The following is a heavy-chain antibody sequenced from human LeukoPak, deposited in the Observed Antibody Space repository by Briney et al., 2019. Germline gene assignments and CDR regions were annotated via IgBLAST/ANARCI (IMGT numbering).Heavy chain of an antibody. Sequence: PSETLSLTCTVSGGSISSSSYYWGWIRQPPGKGLEWIGSMYYSGSTYYNPSLKSRVTISVDTSKNQFSLKLSSLSAADTAVYYCARDLGVEGHNDYWGQGTLVTVSS. V-gene: IGHV4-39*07. D-gene: IGHD3-16*01. CDR2: MYYSGST. CDR3: ARDLGVEGHNDY. J-gene: IGHJ4*02. CDR1: GGSISSSSYY.